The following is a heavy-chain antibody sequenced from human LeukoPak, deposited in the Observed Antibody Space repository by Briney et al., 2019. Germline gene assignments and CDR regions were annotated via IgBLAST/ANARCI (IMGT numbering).Heavy chain of an antibody. J-gene: IGHJ4*02. CDR3: ARHDKSYGSPFDY. V-gene: IGHV5-10-1*01. D-gene: IGHD5-18*01. Sequence: GESLRISCKGSGSRFTSYWISWVRQMPGKGLEWMGRIDPSDSYTNYSPSFQGHVTISADKSISTAYLQWSSLKASDTAMYYCARHDKSYGSPFDYWGQGTLVTVSS. CDR1: GSRFTSYW. CDR2: IDPSDSYT.